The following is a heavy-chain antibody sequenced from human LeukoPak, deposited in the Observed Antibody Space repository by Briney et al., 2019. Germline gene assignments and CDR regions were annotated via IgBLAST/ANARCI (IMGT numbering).Heavy chain of an antibody. CDR2: IWYDGSNK. J-gene: IGHJ4*02. D-gene: IGHD2-15*01. CDR1: GFTFSSYG. V-gene: IGHV3-33*01. CDR3: ARDNPYCSGGSCYEMWDY. Sequence: GGSLRLSCAASGFTFSSYGMHWVRQAPGKGLERVAVIWYDGSNKYYADSVKGRFTISRDNSKNTLYLQMNSLRAEDTAVYYCARDNPYCSGGSCYEMWDYWGQGTLVTVSS.